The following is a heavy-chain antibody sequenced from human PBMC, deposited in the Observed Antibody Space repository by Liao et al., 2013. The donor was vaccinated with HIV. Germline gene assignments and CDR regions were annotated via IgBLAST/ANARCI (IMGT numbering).Heavy chain of an antibody. CDR3: ARSSMGRGVSILDH. J-gene: IGHJ4*02. CDR2: MSYSGST. Sequence: QVQLQESGPGLVKPSQTLSLTCTVSGGSVTSGDYYWSWIRQPPGEGLEWLGYMSYSGSTYYSPSLSGRLSISVASSKNLFSLNLTSVTAADTALYYCARSSMGRGVSILDHWGQGTLVTVSS. CDR1: GGSVTSGDYY. D-gene: IGHD3-10*01. V-gene: IGHV4-30-4*01.